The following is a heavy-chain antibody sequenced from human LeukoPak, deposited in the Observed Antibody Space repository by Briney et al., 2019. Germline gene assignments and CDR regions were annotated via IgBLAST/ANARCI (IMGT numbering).Heavy chain of an antibody. CDR1: GFTVSSYG. CDR2: FSAADGSA. J-gene: IGHJ3*01. Sequence: RRSLRLSCAASGFTVSSYGMTWVRLAPGKGLEWVSAFSAADGSAQYAESVNGRFTTTRDNSKNSLYLQMNSLRDEDTAVYYCAKARIAAAGTGAFDVWGQGTMVTVSS. D-gene: IGHD6-13*01. V-gene: IGHV3-23*01. CDR3: AKARIAAAGTGAFDV.